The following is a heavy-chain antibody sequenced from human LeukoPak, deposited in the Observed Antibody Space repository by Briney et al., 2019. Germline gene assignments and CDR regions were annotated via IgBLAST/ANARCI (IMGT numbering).Heavy chain of an antibody. CDR3: AREGGYSYGYSYYYGMDV. CDR1: GSTFSNYY. CDR2: ISDSGSTI. D-gene: IGHD5-18*01. V-gene: IGHV3-48*01. Sequence: GSLRLSCAASGSTFSNYYMNWVRQAPGKGLEWLSYISDSGSTIYYADSVKGRFTVSRDNSKNTLYLQMNSLRAEDTAVYYCAREGGYSYGYSYYYGMDVWGQGTTVTVSS. J-gene: IGHJ6*02.